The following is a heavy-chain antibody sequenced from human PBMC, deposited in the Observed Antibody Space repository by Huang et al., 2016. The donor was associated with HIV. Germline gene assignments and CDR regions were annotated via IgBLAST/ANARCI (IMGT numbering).Heavy chain of an antibody. CDR1: GYALSDYG. CDR2: ISSSSVGT. D-gene: IGHD3-16*01. CDR3: ARDPKYHSFPYFRQRRGIEI. J-gene: IGHJ3*02. V-gene: IGHV1-18*04. Sequence: QIRLVQSGAEVTKPGASVRVSCPASGYALSDYGFSWVRQAPGQGPEWVGAISSSSVGTNYVQRFQARVTLTTDTSTTTVYVDLGGLRSDDTAVYYCARDPKYHSFPYFRQRRGIEIWGQGTVVTVSS.